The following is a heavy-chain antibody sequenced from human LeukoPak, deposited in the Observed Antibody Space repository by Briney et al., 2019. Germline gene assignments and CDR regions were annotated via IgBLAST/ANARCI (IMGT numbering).Heavy chain of an antibody. V-gene: IGHV3-33*06. D-gene: IGHD6-13*01. CDR1: GFTFSSYG. CDR2: IWYDGSNK. J-gene: IGHJ4*02. Sequence: GGSLRLSCAASGFTFSSYGMHWVRQAPGKGLEWVAVIWYDGSNKYYADSVKGRFTISRDNSKNTLYLQMNSLRAEDTAVYYCAKDQIAAATKDYWGQGTLVTVSS. CDR3: AKDQIAAATKDY.